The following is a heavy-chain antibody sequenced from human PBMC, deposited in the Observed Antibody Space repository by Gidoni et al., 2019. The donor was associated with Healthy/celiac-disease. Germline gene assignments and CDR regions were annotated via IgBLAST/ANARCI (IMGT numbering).Heavy chain of an antibody. J-gene: IGHJ3*02. V-gene: IGHV3-9*01. CDR3: AKDTGITGTRGAFDI. D-gene: IGHD1-20*01. CDR2: SSWNSGSI. Sequence: EVQLVESGGGLVQPGRSLRLSCAASGFTFDDYAMHWVRQAPGKGLEWVSGSSWNSGSIGYADSVKGRFTISRDNAKNSLYLQMNSLRAEDTALYYCAKDTGITGTRGAFDIWGQGTMVTVSS. CDR1: GFTFDDYA.